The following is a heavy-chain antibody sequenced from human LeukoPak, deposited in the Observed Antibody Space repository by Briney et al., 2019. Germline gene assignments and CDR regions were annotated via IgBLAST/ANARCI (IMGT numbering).Heavy chain of an antibody. D-gene: IGHD3-9*01. CDR2: ISSSSSTI. Sequence: GGSLRLSCAASGFTFSSYSMNWVRQAPGKGLEWVSYISSSSSTIYYADSVKGRFTISRDNAKNSLYLQMNSLRAEDTAVYYCARVPPILRYFDWLSPDFDYWGQGTLVTVSS. CDR3: ARVPPILRYFDWLSPDFDY. CDR1: GFTFSSYS. V-gene: IGHV3-48*04. J-gene: IGHJ4*02.